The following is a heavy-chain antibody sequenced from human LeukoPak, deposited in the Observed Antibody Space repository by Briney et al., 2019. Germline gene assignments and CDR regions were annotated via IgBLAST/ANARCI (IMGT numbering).Heavy chain of an antibody. CDR2: INWNGGST. Sequence: GGSLRLSCAASGFTFDDYGMSWVRQAPGKGLEWVSGINWNGGSTGYADSVKGRFTISRDNAKNSLYLQMNSLRPDDTAVYYCARAGITHYYYYYMDVWGKGTTVTISS. D-gene: IGHD3-10*01. J-gene: IGHJ6*03. CDR1: GFTFDDYG. V-gene: IGHV3-20*04. CDR3: ARAGITHYYYYYMDV.